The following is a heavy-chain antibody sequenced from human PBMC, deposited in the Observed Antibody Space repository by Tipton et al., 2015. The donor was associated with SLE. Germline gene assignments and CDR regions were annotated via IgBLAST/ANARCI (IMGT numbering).Heavy chain of an antibody. Sequence: SLRLSCAASGFTVSSNYMSWVRQAPGKGLEWVSVIYSGGSTYYADSVKGRFTISRDNSKNTLYLQMNSLRAEDTAVHYCARVEAGSGSYYYFDYWGQGTLVTVSS. J-gene: IGHJ4*02. CDR2: IYSGGST. CDR3: ARVEAGSGSYYYFDY. D-gene: IGHD1-26*01. V-gene: IGHV3-66*02. CDR1: GFTVSSNY.